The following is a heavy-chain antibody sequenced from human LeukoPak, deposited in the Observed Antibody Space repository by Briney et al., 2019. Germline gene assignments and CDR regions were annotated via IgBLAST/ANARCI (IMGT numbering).Heavy chain of an antibody. Sequence: PGGSLRLSCAASEFTVSSNYMSWARQPPGKGLEWVSVIYSGGSTYYADSVKGRFTISRHNSKNTLYLQMNSLRGEDTAVYYCATIGGDYVSLDNWGQGTLVTVTS. D-gene: IGHD4-17*01. V-gene: IGHV3-53*04. CDR3: ATIGGDYVSLDN. CDR1: EFTVSSNY. CDR2: IYSGGST. J-gene: IGHJ4*02.